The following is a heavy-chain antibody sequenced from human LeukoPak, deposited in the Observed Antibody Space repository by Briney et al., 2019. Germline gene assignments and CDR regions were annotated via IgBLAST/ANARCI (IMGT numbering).Heavy chain of an antibody. CDR1: GFTVSSNY. CDR2: IYSGGRT. CDR3: AKENRYYYDPRGYYFDY. Sequence: PGGSLRLSCAASGFTVSSNYMSWVRQAPGKGLEWVSVIYSGGRTYYADSVKGRFTISRDNSKNTLYLQMNSLRAEDTAVYYCAKENRYYYDPRGYYFDYWGQGTLVTVSS. V-gene: IGHV3-66*01. J-gene: IGHJ4*02. D-gene: IGHD3-22*01.